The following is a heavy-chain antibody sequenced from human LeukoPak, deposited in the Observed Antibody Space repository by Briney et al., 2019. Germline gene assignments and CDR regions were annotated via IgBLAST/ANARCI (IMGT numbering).Heavy chain of an antibody. CDR2: ISAYNGNT. D-gene: IGHD2-15*01. CDR1: GYTFTSYG. Sequence: ASVKVSCKSSGYTFTSYGFSWVRQAPGQGLEWMGWISAYNGNTNYAQKLQGRVTMTTDTSTSTAYMELRSLRSDDTAVYYCARDYCSGGSCHLGAFDIWGQGTMVTVSS. CDR3: ARDYCSGGSCHLGAFDI. J-gene: IGHJ3*02. V-gene: IGHV1-18*01.